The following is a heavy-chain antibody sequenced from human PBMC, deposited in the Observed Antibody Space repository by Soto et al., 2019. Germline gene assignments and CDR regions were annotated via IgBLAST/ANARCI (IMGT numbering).Heavy chain of an antibody. Sequence: PSETLSLTCTVSGGSISSGGYYWSWIRQHPGKGLEWIGYIYYSGSTYYNPSLKSRVTISVDTSKNQFSLKLGSVTAADTAVYYCAREYCSGGSCYSNWFDPWGQGTLVTVSS. J-gene: IGHJ5*02. V-gene: IGHV4-31*03. CDR2: IYYSGST. D-gene: IGHD2-15*01. CDR3: AREYCSGGSCYSNWFDP. CDR1: GGSISSGGYY.